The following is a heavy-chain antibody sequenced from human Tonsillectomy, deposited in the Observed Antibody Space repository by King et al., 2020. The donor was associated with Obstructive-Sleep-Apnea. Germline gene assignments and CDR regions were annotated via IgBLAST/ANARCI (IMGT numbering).Heavy chain of an antibody. Sequence: QLVQSGGGLVKPGGSLRLSCAASGFTFSDYYMSWIRQAPGKGLEWVSYISSSSSYTNYADSVKGRFTISRDNAKNSLYLQMNSLRAEDTAVYYWSRQVGATLFDYWGQGTLVTVSS. CDR3: SRQVGATLFDY. J-gene: IGHJ4*02. V-gene: IGHV3-11*06. CDR2: ISSSSSYT. D-gene: IGHD1-26*01. CDR1: GFTFSDYY.